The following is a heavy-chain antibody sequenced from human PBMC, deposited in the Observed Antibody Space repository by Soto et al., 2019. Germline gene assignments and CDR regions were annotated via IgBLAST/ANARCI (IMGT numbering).Heavy chain of an antibody. Sequence: QITLKESGPPLVKPTQTLTLTCTFSGFSLSTTAVGVNWIRQPPGKPLEWLALIYWDDTKHYSSPLKNRLTISKDTSKNQVVLTMTNMDPVDTATYYCAHGSGWLSDQWGQGTLVTVSS. CDR3: AHGSGWLSDQ. V-gene: IGHV2-5*02. J-gene: IGHJ4*02. CDR1: GFSLSTTAVG. D-gene: IGHD6-19*01. CDR2: IYWDDTK.